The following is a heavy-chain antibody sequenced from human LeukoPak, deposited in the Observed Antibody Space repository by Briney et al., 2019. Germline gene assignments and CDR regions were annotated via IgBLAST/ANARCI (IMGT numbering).Heavy chain of an antibody. V-gene: IGHV3-66*02. D-gene: IGHD2-15*01. J-gene: IGHJ4*02. CDR2: IYSGGST. Sequence: GGSLRLSCAASGFTVSSKYMSWVRQAPGKGLEWVSVIYSGGSTYYADSVKGRFTISRDNSKNTLYLQMNSLRAEDTAVYYCARESKESGYCSGGSCYDGALYWGQGTLVTVSS. CDR1: GFTVSSKY. CDR3: ARESKESGYCSGGSCYDGALY.